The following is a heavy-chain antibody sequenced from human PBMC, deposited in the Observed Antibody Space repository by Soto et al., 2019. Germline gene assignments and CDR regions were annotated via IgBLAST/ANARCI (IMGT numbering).Heavy chain of an antibody. J-gene: IGHJ4*02. CDR1: GGTFSSYA. V-gene: IGHV1-69*05. Sequence: VASVKVSCKASGGTFSSYAISWVRQAPGQGLEWMGGMIPIFGKAGYAQKFQGRVTMTTNTSTSTAYMELSSLRSEDTAVYYCARLIINNRITIFRVVIISYYFDYWGQGTLVTVSS. D-gene: IGHD3-3*01. CDR3: ARLIINNRITIFRVVIISYYFDY. CDR2: MIPIFGKA.